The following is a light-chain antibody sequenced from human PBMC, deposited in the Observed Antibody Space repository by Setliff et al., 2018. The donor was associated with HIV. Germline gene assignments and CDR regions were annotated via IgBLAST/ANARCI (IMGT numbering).Light chain of an antibody. CDR3: SSYAGSYTSV. CDR1: SSDVGGYNY. J-gene: IGLJ1*01. CDR2: DVS. V-gene: IGLV2-11*01. Sequence: QSVLTQPRSVSGSPGQSVTISCTGTSSDVGGYNYVSWYQQHPGKAPKLMIYDVSKRPSGVPNRFSGSKSGNTASLTISGLQAEDEADYYCSSYAGSYTSVFGTGTKVTVL.